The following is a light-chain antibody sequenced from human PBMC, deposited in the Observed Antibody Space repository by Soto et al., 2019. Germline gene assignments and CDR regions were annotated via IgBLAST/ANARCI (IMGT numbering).Light chain of an antibody. V-gene: IGLV2-14*03. CDR3: SSYTSRSTVV. CDR1: SSDVGGYDY. Sequence: QSVLTQPASVSGSPGQSVTISCTGTSSDVGGYDYVSWYQQFPGKAPKVVIFEVINRPSGVSNRFSGSKSGSTASLTISGLLAEDEADYYCSSYTSRSTVVFGGGTKVTVL. J-gene: IGLJ2*01. CDR2: EVI.